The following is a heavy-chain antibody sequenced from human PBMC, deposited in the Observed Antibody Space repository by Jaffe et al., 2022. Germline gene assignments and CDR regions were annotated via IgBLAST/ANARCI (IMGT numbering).Heavy chain of an antibody. V-gene: IGHV2-70*01. J-gene: IGHJ3*02. CDR2: IDWDDDK. CDR1: GFSLSTSGMC. CDR3: ARFTTVTTHAYAFDI. D-gene: IGHD4-17*01. Sequence: QVTLRESGPALVKPTQTLTLTCTFSGFSLSTSGMCVSWIRQPPGKALEWLALIDWDDDKYYSTSLKTRLTISKDTSKNQVVLTMTNMDPVDTATYYCARFTTVTTHAYAFDIWGQGTMVTVSS.